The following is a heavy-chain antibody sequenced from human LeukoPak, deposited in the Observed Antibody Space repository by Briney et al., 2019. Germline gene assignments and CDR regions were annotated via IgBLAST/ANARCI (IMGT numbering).Heavy chain of an antibody. CDR3: ARSQAILGGTYYHYGMDV. Sequence: GGSLRLSCAASGFTFSSYEMNWVRQAPGKGLEWVSYISSSGSTIYYADSVKGRFTISRDNAKNSLYLQMNSLRAEDTAVYHCARSQAILGGTYYHYGMDVWGQGTTVTVSS. V-gene: IGHV3-48*03. CDR2: ISSSGSTI. D-gene: IGHD1-26*01. J-gene: IGHJ6*02. CDR1: GFTFSSYE.